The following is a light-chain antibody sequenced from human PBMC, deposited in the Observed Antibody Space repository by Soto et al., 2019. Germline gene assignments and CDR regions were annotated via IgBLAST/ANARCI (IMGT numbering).Light chain of an antibody. V-gene: IGLV3-21*02. CDR2: DDT. Sequence: SYVLTQPPSVSVAPGQTARITCGENNIGTKSVHWYQQKPGQAPVVVVYDDTDRPSGIPERFSGSNSGNTATLTIRRVEAGDEAEYYCQVWDNNGFVFGGGTKLTVL. J-gene: IGLJ2*01. CDR1: NIGTKS. CDR3: QVWDNNGFV.